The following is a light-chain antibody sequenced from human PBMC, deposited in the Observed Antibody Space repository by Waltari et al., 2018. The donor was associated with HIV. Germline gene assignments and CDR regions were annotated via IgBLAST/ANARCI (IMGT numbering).Light chain of an antibody. CDR3: HVWENSIDEYV. CDR1: NIERKN. CDR2: DDS. J-gene: IGLJ1*01. Sequence: SYVLTQPASVSVAPGQTANVTCGSDNIERKNVHWYQQKAGKAPILVLYDDSDRPSGIPERFSGFNFGNTATLTISRVEAGDEADYYCHVWENSIDEYVFGTGTKVTV. V-gene: IGLV3-21*02.